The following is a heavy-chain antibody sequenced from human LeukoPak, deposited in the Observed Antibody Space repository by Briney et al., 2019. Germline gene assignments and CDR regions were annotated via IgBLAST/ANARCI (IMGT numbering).Heavy chain of an antibody. J-gene: IGHJ6*02. CDR1: GFTFSSYG. D-gene: IGHD4-17*01. Sequence: GGSLRLSCAASGFTFSSYGMHWVRQAPGKGLEWVAVIWYDGSNKYYADSVKGRFTISRDNSKNTLYLQMNSLRAEDTAVYYCARVNRLTTGMDVWGQGTTVTVSS. V-gene: IGHV3-33*01. CDR2: IWYDGSNK. CDR3: ARVNRLTTGMDV.